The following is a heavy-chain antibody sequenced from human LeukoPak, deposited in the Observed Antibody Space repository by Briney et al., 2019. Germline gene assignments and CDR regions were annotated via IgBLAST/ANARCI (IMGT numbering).Heavy chain of an antibody. V-gene: IGHV4-39*07. CDR2: IYYSGST. D-gene: IGHD3-10*01. CDR1: GGSISSGTYY. J-gene: IGHJ4*02. Sequence: PSETLSLTCTVSGGSISSGTYYWGWIRQTPGKGLEWIESIYYSGSTYYNPSLKSRVTISVDTSKNQFSLKLSSVTAADTAVYYCARLRSRGILASTMVRGVLDYWGQGTLVTVSS. CDR3: ARLRSRGILASTMVRGVLDY.